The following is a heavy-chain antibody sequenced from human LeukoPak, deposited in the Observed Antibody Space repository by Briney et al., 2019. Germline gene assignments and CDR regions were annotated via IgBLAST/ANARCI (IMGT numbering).Heavy chain of an antibody. Sequence: SETLSLTCTVSGGSISSYYWSWIRQPPGKGLEWVGYIYYSGSTNYNPSLKSRVTISVDTSKNQFSLKLSSVTAADTAVYYCAATYYDILTGYSPYYFDYWGQGTLVTVSS. CDR1: GGSISSYY. D-gene: IGHD3-9*01. J-gene: IGHJ4*02. CDR2: IYYSGST. V-gene: IGHV4-59*01. CDR3: AATYYDILTGYSPYYFDY.